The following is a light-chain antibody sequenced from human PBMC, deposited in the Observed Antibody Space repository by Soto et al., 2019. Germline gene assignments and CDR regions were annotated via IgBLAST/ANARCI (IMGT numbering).Light chain of an antibody. CDR1: NSDVGNYNY. V-gene: IGLV2-14*03. J-gene: IGLJ2*01. Sequence: QAVLTQPASVSGSPGQSIAISCTGTNSDVGNYNYVSWYQHHPGTAPKLMIYDVSNRPSGVSNRFSGSKSGNTASLTISGLQADDEADYYCSSYTSTSTLVFGGGTKVTVL. CDR2: DVS. CDR3: SSYTSTSTLV.